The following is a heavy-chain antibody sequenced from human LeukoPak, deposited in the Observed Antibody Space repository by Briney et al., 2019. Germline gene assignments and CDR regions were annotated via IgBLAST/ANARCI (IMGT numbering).Heavy chain of an antibody. V-gene: IGHV4-31*03. J-gene: IGHJ3*02. Sequence: SETLSLTCTVSGGSISSGGYYWSWIRQHPGEGLEWIGYIYYSGSTYYNPSLKSRVTISVDTSKNQFSLKLSSVTAADTAVYYCARVRGEAFDIWGQGTMVTVSS. CDR1: GGSISSGGYY. D-gene: IGHD5-12*01. CDR3: ARVRGEAFDI. CDR2: IYYSGST.